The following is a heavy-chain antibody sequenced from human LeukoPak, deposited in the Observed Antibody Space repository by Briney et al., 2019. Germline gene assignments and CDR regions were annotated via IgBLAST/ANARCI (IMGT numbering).Heavy chain of an antibody. D-gene: IGHD2-2*01. CDR2: IYYSGST. V-gene: IGHV4-59*01. CDR3: ARGYCSSTSCYAAGEFDY. J-gene: IGHJ4*02. Sequence: SETLSLTCTVSGGSISSYYWSWIRQPPGKGLEWIGYIYYSGSTNYNPSLKSRVTISVDTSKNQFSLKLSSVTAADTAVYYCARGYCSSTSCYAAGEFDYWGQGTLVTVSS. CDR1: GGSISSYY.